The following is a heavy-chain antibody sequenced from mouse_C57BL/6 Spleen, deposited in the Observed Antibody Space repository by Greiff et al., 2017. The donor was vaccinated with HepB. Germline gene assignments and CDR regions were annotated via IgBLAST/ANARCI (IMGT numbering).Heavy chain of an antibody. J-gene: IGHJ2*01. CDR1: GYAFSSSW. D-gene: IGHD1-1*01. V-gene: IGHV1-82*01. CDR3: ARYRYGSSPYFDY. Sequence: QVQLKQSGPELVKPGASVKISCKASGYAFSSSWMNWVKQRPGKGLEWIGRIYPGDGDTNYNGKFKGKATLTADKSSSTAYMQLSSLTSEDSAVYFCARYRYGSSPYFDYWGQGTTLTVSS. CDR2: IYPGDGDT.